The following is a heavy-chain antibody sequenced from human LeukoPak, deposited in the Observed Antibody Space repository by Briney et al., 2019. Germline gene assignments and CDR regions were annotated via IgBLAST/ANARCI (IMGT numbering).Heavy chain of an antibody. Sequence: SETLSLTCTVSGYSISSGYYWGWVRPPPGKGLEWIGTIYPSGDTYYNPSLKRRVSISLATSKTQFSLKLTSVTAADTAVYYCAREERDSSWYVVGDYCGQGTRVTVSS. CDR3: AREERDSSWYVVGDY. CDR2: IYPSGDT. V-gene: IGHV4-38-2*02. J-gene: IGHJ4*02. CDR1: GYSISSGYY. D-gene: IGHD6-13*01.